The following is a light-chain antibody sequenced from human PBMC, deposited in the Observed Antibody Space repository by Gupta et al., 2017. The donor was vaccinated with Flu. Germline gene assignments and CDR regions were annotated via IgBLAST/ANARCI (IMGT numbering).Light chain of an antibody. Sequence: DIQMTHPPSSLSASVGDRVVITCRASQSVSTYLNWYQQKPGKTPNLLIYAASSLQSGVPSRFSGRGSGTDFTLTINRRQPEDFATYYCQQRDNTPFTFGHGTNVDV. CDR1: QSVSTY. V-gene: IGKV1-39*01. CDR3: QQRDNTPFT. J-gene: IGKJ3*01. CDR2: AAS.